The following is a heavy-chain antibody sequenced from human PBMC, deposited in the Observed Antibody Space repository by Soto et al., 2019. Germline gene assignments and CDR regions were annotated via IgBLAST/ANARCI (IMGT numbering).Heavy chain of an antibody. D-gene: IGHD3-9*01. CDR2: IVVGSGNT. J-gene: IGHJ5*02. CDR3: AAFDPGPMGFDP. Sequence: ASVKVSCKASGFTFSSSAVQWVRQARGQRLEWIGKIVVGSGNTNYAQKFQERVTITRDMSTSKAYMELSSLRSEDTAFYYCAAFDPGPMGFDPWGQGTLVTVSS. CDR1: GFTFSSSA. V-gene: IGHV1-58*01.